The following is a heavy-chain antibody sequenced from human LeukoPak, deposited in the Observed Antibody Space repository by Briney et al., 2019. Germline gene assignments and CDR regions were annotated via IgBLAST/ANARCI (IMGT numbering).Heavy chain of an antibody. CDR1: GYSFTSHW. CDR2: IFPGDSDT. J-gene: IGHJ4*02. V-gene: IGHV5-51*01. Sequence: GESLKISCKASGYSFTSHWIGWVRQMPGKGLEWMGIIFPGDSDTKYSPSFQGQVTISADKSISTAYLQWSSLTGSDTAIYFCARGLGGGFWTGYPSCFDSWGQGTLVTVSS. D-gene: IGHD3/OR15-3a*01. CDR3: ARGLGGGFWTGYPSCFDS.